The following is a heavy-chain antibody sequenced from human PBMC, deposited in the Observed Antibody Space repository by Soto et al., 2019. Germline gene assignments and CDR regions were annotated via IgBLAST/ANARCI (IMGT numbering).Heavy chain of an antibody. V-gene: IGHV1-69*13. Sequence: GASVKVSCKASGDTFSSYAISWVRQAPGQGLEWMGGIIPIFGTANYAQKFQGRVTITADESTSTAYMELSSLRSDDTAVYYCARDHRGGAGGKNWFDPWGQGTLVTVSS. D-gene: IGHD3-16*01. J-gene: IGHJ5*02. CDR3: ARDHRGGAGGKNWFDP. CDR2: IIPIFGTA. CDR1: GDTFSSYA.